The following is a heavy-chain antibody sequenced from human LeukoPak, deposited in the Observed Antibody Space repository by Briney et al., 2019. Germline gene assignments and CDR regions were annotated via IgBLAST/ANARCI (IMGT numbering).Heavy chain of an antibody. V-gene: IGHV4-39*01. CDR1: GGSITSNYD. CDR2: IYYSGIT. CDR3: ARTGYTGYDFDY. Sequence: SETLSLTCTVSGGSITSNYDWGWIRQPPGKGLEWIGNIYYSGITYHNPSLKSRVTMSVDTSKNQLSLKLSSVTAADTAVYYCARTGYTGYDFDYWGHGTLVTVSS. J-gene: IGHJ4*01. D-gene: IGHD5-12*01.